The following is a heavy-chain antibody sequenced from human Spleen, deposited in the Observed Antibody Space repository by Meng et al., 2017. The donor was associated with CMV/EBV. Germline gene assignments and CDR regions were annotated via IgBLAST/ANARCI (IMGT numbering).Heavy chain of an antibody. V-gene: IGHV3-30*04. D-gene: IGHD6-13*01. CDR3: AREAAAGYYYYYGMDV. CDR2: ISYDGSNK. Sequence: GGSLRLSCAASGFTFSNYAFHWVRQAPGKGLEWVALISYDGSNKYYADSVKGRFTISRDNSKNTLYLQMNSLRGEDTAVYYCAREAAAGYYYYYGMDVWGQGTTVTVSS. CDR1: GFTFSNYA. J-gene: IGHJ6*02.